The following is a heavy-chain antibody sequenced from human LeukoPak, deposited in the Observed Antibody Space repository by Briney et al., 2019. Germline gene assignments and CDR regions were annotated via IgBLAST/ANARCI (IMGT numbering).Heavy chain of an antibody. Sequence: GGSLRLSCAASGFTFSSYGMSWVRQAPGKGLEWVSAISGSGGSTYYADSVKGRFTISRDNSKNTLYLQMNSLRAEDTAVYYCAEDPVVAAPSPNWFDPWGQGTLVTVSS. V-gene: IGHV3-23*01. CDR1: GFTFSSYG. CDR3: AEDPVVAAPSPNWFDP. CDR2: ISGSGGST. J-gene: IGHJ5*02. D-gene: IGHD2-15*01.